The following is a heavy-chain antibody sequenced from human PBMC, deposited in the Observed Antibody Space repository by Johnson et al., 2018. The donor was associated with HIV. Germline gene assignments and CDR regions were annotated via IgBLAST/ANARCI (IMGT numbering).Heavy chain of an antibody. CDR1: GFTFIDYY. J-gene: IGHJ3*02. CDR2: ISSGGSTI. D-gene: IGHD1-26*01. CDR3: GSQYSGSYNGWKLFDI. Sequence: QVQLVESGGGLVQPGGSLRLSCAGSGFTFIDYYMSWIRQAPGKGLEWVSYISSGGSTIYYADSVKGRFTISRDNAKKSLYLLMNSLRAEDTVVYYCGSQYSGSYNGWKLFDIWGQGTMVIVSS. V-gene: IGHV3-11*04.